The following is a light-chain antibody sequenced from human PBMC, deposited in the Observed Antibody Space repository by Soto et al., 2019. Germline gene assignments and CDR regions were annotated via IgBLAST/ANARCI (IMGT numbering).Light chain of an antibody. CDR2: ATS. J-gene: IGKJ1*01. V-gene: IGKV3D-15*01. CDR3: QQYDKWPGT. CDR1: QSVSSK. Sequence: EIVLTQSPGTLSLSPGERATLSCRASQSVSSKLAWYQRKPGQAPRLLLYATSTRATGIPTRFIGSGSGTEFTLTISSLQSEDFALYFCQQYDKWPGTFGQGTKVDIK.